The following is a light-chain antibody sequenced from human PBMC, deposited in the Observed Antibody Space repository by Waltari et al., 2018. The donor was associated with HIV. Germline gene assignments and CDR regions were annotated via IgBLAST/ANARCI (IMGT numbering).Light chain of an antibody. V-gene: IGLV2-11*01. CDR2: DVN. J-gene: IGLJ1*01. Sequence: QSALTQPPSVSGSPGQSVTISCTGTTNDVGFYNYVSWYQQYAGKAPKLIIFDVNQRPSGFPERFSGSKSGNTASLTIAVLQTEDEADYFCCAYAAGHVSYVFGNGTAVAVL. CDR3: CAYAAGHVSYV. CDR1: TNDVGFYNY.